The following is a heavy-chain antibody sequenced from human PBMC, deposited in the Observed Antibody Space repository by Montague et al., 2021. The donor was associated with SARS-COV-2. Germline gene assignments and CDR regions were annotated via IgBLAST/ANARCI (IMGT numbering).Heavy chain of an antibody. V-gene: IGHV6-1*01. D-gene: IGHD1-1*01. J-gene: IGHJ6*02. Sequence: CAISGDSVAGNSPTSEWDRHEPSRGLDWLCSTYYRSKWYNDYAVSVRGRVTINPDTSKNQFSLQLNSVTPEDTAIYYCTSGREGNYNVMDVWGQGTTVTVSS. CDR3: TSGREGNYNVMDV. CDR2: TYYRSKWYN. CDR1: GDSVAGNSPT.